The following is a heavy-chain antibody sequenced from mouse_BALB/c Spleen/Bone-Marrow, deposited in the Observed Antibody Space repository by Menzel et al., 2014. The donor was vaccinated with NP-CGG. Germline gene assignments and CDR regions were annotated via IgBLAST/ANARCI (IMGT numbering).Heavy chain of an antibody. J-gene: IGHJ2*01. Sequence: EVMLVESGGDLVKPGGSLKLSCAASGFTFSYYAMSWVRQSPEKSLEWVAEISSGGSYTYYSDTVTGRFTISRDNAKNTLYLEMSSLRSEDTAMYYCARDSSGYFDYWGQGTTLTVSS. CDR1: GFTFSYYA. CDR3: ARDSSGYFDY. CDR2: ISSGGSYT. D-gene: IGHD3-1*01. V-gene: IGHV5-9-4*01.